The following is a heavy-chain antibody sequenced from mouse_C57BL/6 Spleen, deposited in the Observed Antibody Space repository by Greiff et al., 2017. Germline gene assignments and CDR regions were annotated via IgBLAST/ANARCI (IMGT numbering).Heavy chain of an antibody. J-gene: IGHJ3*01. CDR2: ISSGGSYT. D-gene: IGHD3-3*01. V-gene: IGHV5-6*01. CDR3: ARQGLAFAY. Sequence: EVMLVESGGDLVKPGGSLKLSCAASGFTFSSYGMSWVRQTPDKRLEWVATISSGGSYTYYPDSVKGRFTISRDNAKNTLYLQMSSLKSEDTAMYYGARQGLAFAYWGQGTLVTVSA. CDR1: GFTFSSYG.